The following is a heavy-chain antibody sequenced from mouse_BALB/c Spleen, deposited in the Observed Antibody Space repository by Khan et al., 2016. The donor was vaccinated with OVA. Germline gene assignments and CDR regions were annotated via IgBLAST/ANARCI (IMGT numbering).Heavy chain of an antibody. D-gene: IGHD1-1*01. CDR2: ISGDSNNI. CDR1: GFTFNSYG. Sequence: EVELVQSGGGLVQPGGSRKLSCAASGFTFNSYGMHWVRQAPEKGLEWVAYISGDSNNIYYADTVKGRFTISRDNPKNTLFLQMTSLMSEDTAMYYCATSNFYGYYFDYWGPGTTLTVS. CDR3: ATSNFYGYYFDY. J-gene: IGHJ2*01. V-gene: IGHV5-17*02.